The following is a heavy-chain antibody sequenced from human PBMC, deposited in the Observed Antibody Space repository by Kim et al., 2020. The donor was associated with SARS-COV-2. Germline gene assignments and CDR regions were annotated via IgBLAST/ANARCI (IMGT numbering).Heavy chain of an antibody. V-gene: IGHV3-72*01. CDR1: RFTFSDHY. J-gene: IGHJ6*02. CDR2: VRNKAKSYTT. D-gene: IGHD4-4*01. CDR3: TDVTGMDV. Sequence: GGSLRLSCAASRFTFSDHYMDWIRQAPGKGLEWVGRVRNKAKSYTTEYAASVKGRFTISRDDSKNSLYLQMNSLKTEDTAAYYCTDVTGMDVWGQGTTVTVSS.